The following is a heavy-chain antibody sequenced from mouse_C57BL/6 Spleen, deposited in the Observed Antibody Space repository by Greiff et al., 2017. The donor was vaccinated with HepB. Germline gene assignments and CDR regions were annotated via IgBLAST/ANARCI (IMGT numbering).Heavy chain of an antibody. V-gene: IGHV5-16*01. Sequence: EVKVVESEGGLVQPGSSMKLSCTASGFTFSDYYMAWVRQVPEKGLEWVANINYDGSSTYYLDSLKSRFIISRDNAKNILYLQMSSLKSEDTATYYCARDDGYYQNFDYWGQGTTLTVSS. J-gene: IGHJ2*01. CDR3: ARDDGYYQNFDY. D-gene: IGHD2-3*01. CDR2: INYDGSST. CDR1: GFTFSDYY.